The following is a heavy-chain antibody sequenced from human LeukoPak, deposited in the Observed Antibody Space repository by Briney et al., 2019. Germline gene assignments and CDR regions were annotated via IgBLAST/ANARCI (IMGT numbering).Heavy chain of an antibody. J-gene: IGHJ4*02. V-gene: IGHV3-23*01. CDR3: AKSSYYDSSGYYESGPFDY. CDR1: GFTFSSYV. D-gene: IGHD3-22*01. Sequence: GGSLRLSCAASGFTFSSYVMSWVRQAPGKGLEWVSDISGSGGNTYYAVSVKGRFTISRDNSKNTLYLQMNSLRAEDTALYYCAKSSYYDSSGYYESGPFDYWGQGTLVTVSS. CDR2: ISGSGGNT.